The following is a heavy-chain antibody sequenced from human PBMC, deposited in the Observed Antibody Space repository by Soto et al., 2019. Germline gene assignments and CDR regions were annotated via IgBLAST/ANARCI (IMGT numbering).Heavy chain of an antibody. CDR2: VSSSSSYI. CDR1: GFTFSGHT. J-gene: IGHJ4*02. D-gene: IGHD3-10*01. Sequence: EVQLVESGGGLVKPGGSLRLSCAASGFTFSGHTINWVRQAPGKGLEWVSSVSSSSSYIYYADSVKGRFTVSRDNAETSVYPQMNSLSAEDTAIYYCARCMGFDGSGYAFFDSWGQGTLVTVSS. CDR3: ARCMGFDGSGYAFFDS. V-gene: IGHV3-21*01.